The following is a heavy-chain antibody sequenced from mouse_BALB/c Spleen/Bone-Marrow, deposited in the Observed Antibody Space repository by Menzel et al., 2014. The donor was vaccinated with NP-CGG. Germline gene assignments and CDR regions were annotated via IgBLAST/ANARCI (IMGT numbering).Heavy chain of an antibody. CDR1: GFTFSSFG. CDR3: ARAAITTVVAGY. D-gene: IGHD1-1*01. Sequence: EVMLVESGGGLVQPGGSRKLSCAASGFTFSSFGMHWVRQAPEKGLERVAYISSGSSNIYYADTVKGRFTISRDNPKNTLFLQMTSLRSEDTAMYYCARAAITTVVAGYWGQGTTLTVSS. J-gene: IGHJ2*01. V-gene: IGHV5-17*02. CDR2: ISSGSSNI.